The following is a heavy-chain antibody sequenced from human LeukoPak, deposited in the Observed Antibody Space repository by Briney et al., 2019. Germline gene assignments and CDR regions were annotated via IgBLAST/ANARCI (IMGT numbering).Heavy chain of an antibody. CDR1: GGAINSYY. CDR2: ISYSGST. Sequence: PSETLSLTCTVSGGAINSYYWSWIRQPPGKGLEWIGYISYSGSTNYNPSLRSRVTMSVDTSKNQFSLKLTSVTAADTAVYYCARGWFYFDYWGQGTLDTASS. J-gene: IGHJ4*02. CDR3: ARGWFYFDY. D-gene: IGHD6-19*01. V-gene: IGHV4-59*08.